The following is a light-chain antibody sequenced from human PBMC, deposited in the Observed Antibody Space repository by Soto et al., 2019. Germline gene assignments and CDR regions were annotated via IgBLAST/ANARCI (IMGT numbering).Light chain of an antibody. Sequence: ETVMTQSPATLSVSPGERATLSCRASQSVSSNLAWYQQKPGQTPRLLIYGASTRATGVPARFSGSGSGTEFTLTISSLQSEDFAAYYCQQYNNWPPITFGQGTRLEIK. V-gene: IGKV3-15*01. CDR1: QSVSSN. J-gene: IGKJ5*01. CDR2: GAS. CDR3: QQYNNWPPIT.